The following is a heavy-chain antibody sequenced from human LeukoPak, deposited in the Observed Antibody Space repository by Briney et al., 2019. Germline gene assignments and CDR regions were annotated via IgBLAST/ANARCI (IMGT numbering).Heavy chain of an antibody. Sequence: PGGSLRLSCTACGFTFCDYAMSWVRQAPGKGLEGVGFIRSKAYDGTTEYAASVKGRFTSSRDDSKTIAYLQMNSLKTEDTAVYYCTRDEPITIFGVVNYFDYWGQGTLVTVSS. CDR2: IRSKAYDGTT. CDR3: TRDEPITIFGVVNYFDY. D-gene: IGHD3-3*01. CDR1: GFTFCDYA. J-gene: IGHJ4*02. V-gene: IGHV3-49*04.